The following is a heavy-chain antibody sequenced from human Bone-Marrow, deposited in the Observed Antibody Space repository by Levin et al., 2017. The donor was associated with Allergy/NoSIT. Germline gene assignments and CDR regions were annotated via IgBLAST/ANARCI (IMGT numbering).Heavy chain of an antibody. CDR2: IYPGDSDT. V-gene: IGHV5-51*01. J-gene: IGHJ6*03. Sequence: GESLKISCKGSGYSFTSYWIGWVRQMPGKGLEWMGIIYPGDSDTRYSPSFQGQVTISADKSISTAYLQWSSLKASDTAMYYCARAGYCSGGSCYSLKYYYYYYMDVWGKGTTVTVSS. CDR1: GYSFTSYW. CDR3: ARAGYCSGGSCYSLKYYYYYYMDV. D-gene: IGHD2-15*01.